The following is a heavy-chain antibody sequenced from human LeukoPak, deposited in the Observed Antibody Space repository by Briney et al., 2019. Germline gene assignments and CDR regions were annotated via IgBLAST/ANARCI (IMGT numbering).Heavy chain of an antibody. J-gene: IGHJ3*02. CDR3: ARGGGHDYGDYLAFDI. Sequence: GASVKVSCKASGYTFSNYYMHWVRQAPGQGLEWMGLINPTGTGTNYAQKFQGRVTITADESTSTAYMELSSLRSEDTAVYYCARGGGHDYGDYLAFDIWGQGTMVTVSS. CDR2: INPTGTGT. CDR1: GYTFSNYY. D-gene: IGHD4-17*01. V-gene: IGHV1-46*01.